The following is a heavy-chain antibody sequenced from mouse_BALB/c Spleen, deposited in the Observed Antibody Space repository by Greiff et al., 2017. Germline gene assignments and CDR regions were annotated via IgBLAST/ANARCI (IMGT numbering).Heavy chain of an antibody. Sequence: QLQQSGAELVRPGVSVKISCKGSGYTFTDYAMHWVKQSHAKSLEWIGVISTYYGDASYNQKFKGKATMTVDKSSSTAYMELARLTSEDSAIYYCARSGGRQGYFDYWGQGTTLTVSS. CDR1: GYTFTDYA. CDR3: ARSGGRQGYFDY. D-gene: IGHD3-1*01. V-gene: IGHV1S137*01. J-gene: IGHJ2*01. CDR2: ISTYYGDA.